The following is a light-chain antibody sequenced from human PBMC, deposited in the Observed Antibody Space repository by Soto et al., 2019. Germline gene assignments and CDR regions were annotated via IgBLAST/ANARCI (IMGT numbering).Light chain of an antibody. J-gene: IGLJ3*02. Sequence: QTVVTQEPSLTVSPGGTVTLTCGSSTGAVTSGHYPYWFQQKPGQAPRTLVYNTSDKHSWAPARFSGSLLGGKAALTLSGAQPEDEAEYYCLLSYSGARVFGGGTKLPVL. CDR2: NTS. V-gene: IGLV7-46*01. CDR3: LLSYSGARV. CDR1: TGAVTSGHY.